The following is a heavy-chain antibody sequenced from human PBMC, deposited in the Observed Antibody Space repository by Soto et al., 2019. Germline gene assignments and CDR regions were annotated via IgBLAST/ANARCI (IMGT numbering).Heavy chain of an antibody. CDR2: ISYDGSNK. CDR3: AKGRGSSWSLGLDY. D-gene: IGHD6-13*01. J-gene: IGHJ4*02. V-gene: IGHV3-30*18. CDR1: GFTFSSYG. Sequence: GGSLRLSCAASGFTFSSYGMHWVRQAPGKGLEWVAVISYDGSNKYYADSVKGRFTISRDNSKNTLYLQMNSLRAEDTAVYYCAKGRGSSWSLGLDYWGQGTLVTVSS.